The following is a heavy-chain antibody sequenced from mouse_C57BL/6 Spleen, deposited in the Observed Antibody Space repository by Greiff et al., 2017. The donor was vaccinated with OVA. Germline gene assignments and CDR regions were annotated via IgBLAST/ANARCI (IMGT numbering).Heavy chain of an antibody. CDR2: ILPGSGST. J-gene: IGHJ4*01. CDR1: GYTFTGYW. CDR3: ARRKNYYYGNYDYAMDY. V-gene: IGHV1-9*01. Sequence: QVQLQQSGAELMKPGASVKLSCKATGYTFTGYWIEWVKQRPGHGLEWIGEILPGSGSTNYNEKFKGKATFTADTSSNTAYMQLSSLTTEDSAIYYCARRKNYYYGNYDYAMDYWGQGTSVTVSS. D-gene: IGHD2-1*01.